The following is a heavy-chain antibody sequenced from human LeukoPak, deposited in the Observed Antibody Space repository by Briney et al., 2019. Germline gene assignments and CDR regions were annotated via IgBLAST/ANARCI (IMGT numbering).Heavy chain of an antibody. Sequence: GGSLRLSCAASGFTFTSYTIIWVRQAPGKGLEWVSSISSSSSYIYYADSVKGRFTISRDNSKNTLYLQMNSLRAEDTAIYYCAKNGDRGAYCTGGTCYPYFYYYMDVWGKGTTVTI. CDR1: GFTFTSYT. D-gene: IGHD2-15*01. V-gene: IGHV3-21*04. CDR2: ISSSSSYI. CDR3: AKNGDRGAYCTGGTCYPYFYYYMDV. J-gene: IGHJ6*03.